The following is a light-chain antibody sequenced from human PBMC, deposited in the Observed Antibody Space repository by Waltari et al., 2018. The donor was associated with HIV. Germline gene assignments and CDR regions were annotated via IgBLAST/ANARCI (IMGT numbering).Light chain of an antibody. J-gene: IGLJ2*01. CDR1: SSNVAAAYD. CDR3: QSYDTSLTDII. V-gene: IGLV1-40*01. CDR2: GNV. Sequence: QSVLTQPPSVSGAPGQRVTIPCTKSSSNVAAAYDVPWFQPVPGTAPKLLIYGNVNRPSEVPDRFSGSRSGTSASLAITGLQAEDEADYYCQSYDTSLTDIIFGGGTKLTVL.